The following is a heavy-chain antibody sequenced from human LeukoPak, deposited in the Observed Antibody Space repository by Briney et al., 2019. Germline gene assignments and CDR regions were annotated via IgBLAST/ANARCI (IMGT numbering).Heavy chain of an antibody. Sequence: PSETLSLTCTVSGGSISSSSYYWGWIRQPPGKGLEWIGSIYYSGSTYYNPSLKSQVTISVDTSKNQFSLKLSSVTAADTAVYHCARGGYCSGGSCYSVLDYYYYGMDVWGQGTTVTVSS. J-gene: IGHJ6*02. D-gene: IGHD2-15*01. CDR2: IYYSGST. V-gene: IGHV4-39*01. CDR3: ARGGYCSGGSCYSVLDYYYYGMDV. CDR1: GGSISSSSYY.